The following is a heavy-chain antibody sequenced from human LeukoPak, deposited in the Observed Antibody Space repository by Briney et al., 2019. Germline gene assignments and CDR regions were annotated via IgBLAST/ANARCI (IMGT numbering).Heavy chain of an antibody. CDR1: GGSFSGYY. J-gene: IGHJ6*03. D-gene: IGHD5-12*01. Sequence: SETLFLTCAVYGGSFSGYYWSWIRQPPGKGLEWIGEINHSGSTNYNPSLKSRVTISVDTSKNQFSLKLSSVTAADTAVYYCARAQHGYSGYDSLGYYYYYYMDVWGKGTTVTVSS. CDR2: INHSGST. V-gene: IGHV4-34*01. CDR3: ARAQHGYSGYDSLGYYYYYYMDV.